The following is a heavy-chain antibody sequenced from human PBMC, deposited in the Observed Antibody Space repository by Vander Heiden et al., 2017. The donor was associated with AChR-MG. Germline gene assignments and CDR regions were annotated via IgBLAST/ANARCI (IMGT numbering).Heavy chain of an antibody. V-gene: IGHV2-5*01. CDR3: AHRGYYDSSGYYYEWLPGRDNWFDP. D-gene: IGHD3-22*01. J-gene: IGHJ5*02. CDR1: GFSLSTSGVG. CDR2: IYWNDDK. Sequence: QITLKESGPTLVKPTQTLTLTCTFSGFSLSTSGVGVGWIRQPPGKALEWLALIYWNDDKRYSPSLKSRLTITKDTSKNQVVLTMTNMDPVDTATYYCAHRGYYDSSGYYYEWLPGRDNWFDPWGQGTLVTVSS.